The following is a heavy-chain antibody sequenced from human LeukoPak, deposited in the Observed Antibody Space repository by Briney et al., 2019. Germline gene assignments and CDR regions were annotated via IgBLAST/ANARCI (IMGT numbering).Heavy chain of an antibody. J-gene: IGHJ5*02. CDR3: ASDPGVAVAGTESWFDP. D-gene: IGHD6-19*01. V-gene: IGHV1-2*02. CDR1: GYTFTGYY. Sequence: ASVKVSCKASGYTFTGYYMHWVRQAPGQGPEWMGWINPNSGGTNYAQKFQGRVTMTRDTSISTAYMELSRLRSDDTAVYYCASDPGVAVAGTESWFDPWGQGTLVTVSS. CDR2: INPNSGGT.